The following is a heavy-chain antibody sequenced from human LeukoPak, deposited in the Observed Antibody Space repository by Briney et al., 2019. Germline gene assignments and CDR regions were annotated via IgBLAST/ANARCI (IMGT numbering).Heavy chain of an antibody. J-gene: IGHJ4*02. CDR2: IHPRSGET. V-gene: IGHV1-2*02. CDR1: GYSFTAFY. D-gene: IGHD3-10*01. Sequence: ASVKVSCKASGYSFTAFYIHWVRQAPGQGLQWMGWIHPRSGETNYAYKFRGRVTMTRDTSISTTYMDLGSLGSDDTAVYYCARDGEYGTGSYYRGCFDYWGQGTLVTVSS. CDR3: ARDGEYGTGSYYRGCFDY.